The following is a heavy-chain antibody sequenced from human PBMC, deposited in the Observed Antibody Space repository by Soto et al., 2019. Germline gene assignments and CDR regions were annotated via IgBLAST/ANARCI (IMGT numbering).Heavy chain of an antibody. D-gene: IGHD4-4*01. Sequence: GESLKISCKGSGYSFTNYWIGWVRQMPGKGLEWKGIIYPGESDARYSPSFQGQVTISADKSISTAYLQWSSLKASDTAMYYCARQSPYSNYLWDYWGQGTLVTVSS. CDR1: GYSFTNYW. CDR2: IYPGESDA. V-gene: IGHV5-51*01. J-gene: IGHJ4*02. CDR3: ARQSPYSNYLWDY.